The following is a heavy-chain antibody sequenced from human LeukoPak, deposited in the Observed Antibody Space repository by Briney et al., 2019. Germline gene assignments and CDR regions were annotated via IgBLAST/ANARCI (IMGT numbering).Heavy chain of an antibody. CDR3: ARGGLGSGFDN. J-gene: IGHJ4*02. CDR1: GFTFSSYA. V-gene: IGHV3-23*01. CDR2: ISGSGGST. Sequence: GGSLRLSCAASGFTFSSYALSWVRQAPGKGLECVSAISGSGGSTYSADSLKGRFTISRDNSKNTLYLQINSLRTDDTAVFYCARGGLGSGFDNWGQGTLVTVSS. D-gene: IGHD6-19*01.